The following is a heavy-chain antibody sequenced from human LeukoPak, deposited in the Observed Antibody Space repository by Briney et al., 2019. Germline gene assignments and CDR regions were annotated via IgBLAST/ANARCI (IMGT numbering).Heavy chain of an antibody. CDR1: GFVFKDYA. CDR3: AKARGVEEVFDY. Sequence: PGGSLRLSCTASGFVFKDYAIHWLRQVPGKGLEWLALISDIESDTHYGDSIKGRFTVSRDNSRDMVFLQMNSLRAEDTAVYYCAKARGVEEVFDYWGQGTLVTVSS. CDR2: ISDIESDT. V-gene: IGHV3-30*18. D-gene: IGHD1-1*01. J-gene: IGHJ4*02.